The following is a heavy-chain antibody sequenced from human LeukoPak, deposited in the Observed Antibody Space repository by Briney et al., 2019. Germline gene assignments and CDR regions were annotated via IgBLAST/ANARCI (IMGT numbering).Heavy chain of an antibody. D-gene: IGHD6-13*01. CDR1: GGSISSYY. J-gene: IGHJ4*02. V-gene: IGHV4-59*08. Sequence: SETLSLTCTVSGGSISSYYWSWLRQPPGKGLEWIGYIYNSGSTYYNPSLKSRVTISVDTSKNQFSLKVTSVTAADTAVYYCARGILTAAGLFDYWGQGTLVTVSS. CDR3: ARGILTAAGLFDY. CDR2: IYNSGST.